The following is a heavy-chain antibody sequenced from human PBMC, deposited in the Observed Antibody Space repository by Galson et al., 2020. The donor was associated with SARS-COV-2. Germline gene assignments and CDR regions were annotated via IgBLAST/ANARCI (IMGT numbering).Heavy chain of an antibody. CDR3: ARESPPFAYSSSWYCGY. CDR1: GFTFSSYG. Sequence: GESLKISCAASGFTFSSYGMHWVRQAPGKGLEWVAVIWYDGSNKYYADSVKGRFTISRDNSKNTLFLQMNSLRAEDTAVYFCARESPPFAYSSSWYCGYWGQGTLVTVSS. D-gene: IGHD6-13*01. V-gene: IGHV3-33*01. CDR2: IWYDGSNK. J-gene: IGHJ4*02.